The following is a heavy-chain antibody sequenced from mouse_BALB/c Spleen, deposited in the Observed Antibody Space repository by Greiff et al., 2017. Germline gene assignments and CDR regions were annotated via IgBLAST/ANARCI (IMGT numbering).Heavy chain of an antibody. Sequence: EVKVVESGGDLVKPGGSLKLSCAASGFTFSSYGMSWVRQTPDKRLEWVATISSGGSYTYYPDSVKGRFTISRDNAKNTLYLQMSSLKSEDTAMYYCARRRDPSLDYWGQGTTLTVSS. J-gene: IGHJ2*01. V-gene: IGHV5-6*02. CDR2: ISSGGSYT. CDR3: ARRRDPSLDY. CDR1: GFTFSSYG.